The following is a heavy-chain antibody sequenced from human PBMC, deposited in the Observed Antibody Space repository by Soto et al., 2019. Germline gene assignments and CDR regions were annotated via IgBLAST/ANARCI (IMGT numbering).Heavy chain of an antibody. Sequence: EVQLLESGGGLVQPGGSLRLSCAASGFTFSSYAMSWVRQAPGKGLEWVSAISGSGGSTYYADSVKGRFTISRDNSKNTLYLQMNSLRAEDTAVYYCAKDAGYSGCDDGGAFDYWGQGTLVTVSS. J-gene: IGHJ4*02. V-gene: IGHV3-23*01. D-gene: IGHD5-12*01. CDR1: GFTFSSYA. CDR3: AKDAGYSGCDDGGAFDY. CDR2: ISGSGGST.